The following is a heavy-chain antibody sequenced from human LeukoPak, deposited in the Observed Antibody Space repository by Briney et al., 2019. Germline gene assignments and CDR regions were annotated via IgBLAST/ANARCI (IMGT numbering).Heavy chain of an antibody. D-gene: IGHD5-24*01. CDR2: ISWNSGSI. Sequence: GGSLRLSCAGSGFIFNNYAMHWVRQPPGKGLEWVSGISWNSGSIGYADSVKGRFTISRDNAKNSLYLQMNSLRAEDTALYYCAKDRGLRNQWLQLTHDYWGQGTLVSVSS. CDR3: AKDRGLRNQWLQLTHDY. V-gene: IGHV3-9*01. CDR1: GFIFNNYA. J-gene: IGHJ4*02.